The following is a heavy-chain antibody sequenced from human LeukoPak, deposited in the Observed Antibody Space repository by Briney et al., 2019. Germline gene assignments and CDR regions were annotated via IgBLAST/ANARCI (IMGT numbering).Heavy chain of an antibody. CDR2: MKQDGSEK. J-gene: IGHJ5*01. CDR1: GFTFSNYW. V-gene: IGHV3-7*01. Sequence: GGSLRLSCAASGFTFSNYWMNWVRQAPGKGLEWVANMKQDGSEKYYVDSVKGRFTISRDDAKNSLYLQMNSLRAEDTGVYYCARGPTTGYGTSWYASWGQGTLVTVSS. D-gene: IGHD6-13*01. CDR3: ARGPTTGYGTSWYAS.